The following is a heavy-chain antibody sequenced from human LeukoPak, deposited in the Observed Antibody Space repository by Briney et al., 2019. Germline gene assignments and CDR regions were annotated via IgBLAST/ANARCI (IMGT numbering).Heavy chain of an antibody. CDR2: IDTDSVHI. CDR1: GFIFSGYT. CDR3: VISHTRMMAVVKGGGFDV. Sequence: GGSLRLSCATSGFIFSGYTINWVRRAPGKGLEWISYIDTDSVHIFYADSVKGRFTVSRYNAKKSHYLQMSSLRAEDTAVYYCVISHTRMMAVVKGGGFDVWGQGTMVTASS. V-gene: IGHV3-21*05. J-gene: IGHJ3*01. D-gene: IGHD3-22*01.